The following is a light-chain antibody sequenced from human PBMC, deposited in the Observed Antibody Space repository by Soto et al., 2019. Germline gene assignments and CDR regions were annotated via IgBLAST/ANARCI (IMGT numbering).Light chain of an antibody. V-gene: IGLV2-14*01. J-gene: IGLJ1*01. CDR2: EFR. CDR3: ASLTTTNFV. Sequence: SALTQPASVSGSPGQSITISCTGTNTDVGGYKYVSWYQHHPGKAPKLILYEFRNRPSGVSDRFSGSKSGNTASLTISGLQAEDEADYYCASLTTTNFVFGTGTKVTVL. CDR1: NTDVGGYKY.